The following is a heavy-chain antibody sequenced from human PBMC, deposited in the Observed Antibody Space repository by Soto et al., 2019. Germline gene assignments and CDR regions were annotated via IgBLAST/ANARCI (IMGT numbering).Heavy chain of an antibody. CDR2: ISSSSSTI. CDR1: GFTFSSYS. J-gene: IGHJ6*02. V-gene: IGHV3-48*02. CDR3: ARSGPNYYYYGMDV. Sequence: GGSLRLSCAASGFTFSSYSMNWVRQAPGKGLEWVSYISSSSSTIYYADSVKGRFTISRDNAKNSLYLQMNSLRDEDTAVYYCARSGPNYYYYGMDVWGQGTTVTVSS.